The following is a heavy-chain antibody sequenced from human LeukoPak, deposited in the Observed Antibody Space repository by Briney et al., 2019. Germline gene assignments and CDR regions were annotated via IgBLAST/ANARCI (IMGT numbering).Heavy chain of an antibody. D-gene: IGHD6-6*01. V-gene: IGHV3-23*01. CDR2: TSGSGGHT. Sequence: GGSLTRSCLAYAFTVSSYAVSCARHAPRKGLEWVSTTSGSGGHTYYVDFVKGRSTLSRDNSKNPPYLQMNSLRAEDTAVYYCAKDLSSSHVSEYFDYWGEGTLVTVSS. J-gene: IGHJ4*02. CDR1: AFTVSSYA. CDR3: AKDLSSSHVSEYFDY.